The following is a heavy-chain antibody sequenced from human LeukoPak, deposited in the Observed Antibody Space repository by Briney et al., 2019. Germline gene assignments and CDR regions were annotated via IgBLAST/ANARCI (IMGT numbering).Heavy chain of an antibody. CDR2: IWYDGSNK. Sequence: GGSLRLSCTASGFTIYSNYISWVRRAPGKGLEWVAVIWYDGSNKYYADSVKGRFTISRDNSKNTVYLQMNSLRGEDTAVYHCARGGPYYYYGMDVWGQGTTVTVSS. V-gene: IGHV3-33*08. J-gene: IGHJ6*02. D-gene: IGHD3-16*01. CDR3: ARGGPYYYYGMDV. CDR1: GFTIYSNY.